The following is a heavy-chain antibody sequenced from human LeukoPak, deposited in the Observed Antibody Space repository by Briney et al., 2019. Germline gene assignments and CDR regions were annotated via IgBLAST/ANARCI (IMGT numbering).Heavy chain of an antibody. CDR2: IIPILGIA. CDR3: ARAGYRKDLGFDP. Sequence: SVKVSCKASGGTFSSYAISWVRQAPGQGLEWMGRIIPILGIANYTQKFQGRVTITADKSTSTAYMGLSSLRSEDTAVYYCARAGYRKDLGFDPWGQGTLVTVSS. D-gene: IGHD5-12*01. V-gene: IGHV1-69*04. J-gene: IGHJ5*02. CDR1: GGTFSSYA.